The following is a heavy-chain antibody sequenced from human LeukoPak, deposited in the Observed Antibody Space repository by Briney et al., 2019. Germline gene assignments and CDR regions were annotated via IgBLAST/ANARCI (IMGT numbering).Heavy chain of an antibody. V-gene: IGHV3-66*01. Sequence: PGGSLRLSCAASGFTVSSNYMSWVRQAPGKGLEWVSVIYSGGSTYYADSVKGRFTISRDNSKNTLYLQMNSLRAEDTAVYYCARLDVVRGLHDAFDIWGQGTMVTVSS. CDR1: GFTVSSNY. J-gene: IGHJ3*02. D-gene: IGHD3-10*01. CDR2: IYSGGST. CDR3: ARLDVVRGLHDAFDI.